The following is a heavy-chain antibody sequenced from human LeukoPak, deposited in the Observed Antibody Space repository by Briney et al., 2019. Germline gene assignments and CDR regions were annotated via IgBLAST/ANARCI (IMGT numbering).Heavy chain of an antibody. V-gene: IGHV1-2*02. Sequence: ASVKVSCKAYGYTFTDYYMHWVRQSPGQGLEWMGWINPNSGGTNYAQKFQGRVTMTRDTSISTAYMELSRLRSDDTAVYYCAREGPIVGATHLVDYWGQGTLVTVSS. CDR3: AREGPIVGATHLVDY. CDR1: GYTFTDYY. CDR2: INPNSGGT. D-gene: IGHD1-26*01. J-gene: IGHJ4*02.